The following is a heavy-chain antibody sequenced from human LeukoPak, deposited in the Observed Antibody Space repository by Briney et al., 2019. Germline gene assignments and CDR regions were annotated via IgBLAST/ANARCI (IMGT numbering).Heavy chain of an antibody. CDR1: GDSISRGGYY. V-gene: IGHV4-30-4*08. D-gene: IGHD3-22*01. J-gene: IGHJ5*02. CDR2: IYYGEST. Sequence: SETLSLTCTVSGDSISRGGYYWSWIRQHPGKGLEWTGYIYYGESTYHNPSLKSRVTMSADTSKNQLSLKLSSVTAADTAVYYCARPYYYDSRIDPWGQGILVTVSS. CDR3: ARPYYYDSRIDP.